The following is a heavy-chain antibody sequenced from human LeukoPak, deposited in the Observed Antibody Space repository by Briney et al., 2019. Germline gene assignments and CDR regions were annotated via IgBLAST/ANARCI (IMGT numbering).Heavy chain of an antibody. J-gene: IGHJ3*02. V-gene: IGHV4-59*01. CDR3: ASRIAVAGGNDAFDI. D-gene: IGHD6-19*01. Sequence: PSETLSLTCTVSAGSISGYYWTWIRQPPGKGLQWIGYIYYSGSTNYDPSLKSRVTISVDTSKNQFSLKLSSVTAADTAVYYCASRIAVAGGNDAFDIWGQGTMVTVSS. CDR1: AGSISGYY. CDR2: IYYSGST.